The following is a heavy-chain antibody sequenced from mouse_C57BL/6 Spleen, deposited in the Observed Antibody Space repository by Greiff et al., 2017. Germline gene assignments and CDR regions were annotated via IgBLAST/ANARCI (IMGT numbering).Heavy chain of an antibody. J-gene: IGHJ1*03. CDR3: ARGDYDSRRGCAFDV. V-gene: IGHV1-18*01. CDR1: GYTFTDYN. CDR2: INPNNGGT. Sequence: EVQLQQSGPELVKPGASVKIPCKASGYTFTDYNMDWVKQSHGKSLEWIGDINPNNGGTIYNQKFKGKATLTVDKSYSTAYMELLSLTSEDTAVYYCARGDYDSRRGCAFDVWGTGTTVTGSS. D-gene: IGHD2-4*01.